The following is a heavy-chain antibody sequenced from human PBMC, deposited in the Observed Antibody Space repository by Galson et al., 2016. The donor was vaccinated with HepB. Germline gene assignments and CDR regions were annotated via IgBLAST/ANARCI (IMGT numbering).Heavy chain of an antibody. D-gene: IGHD1-26*01. CDR1: GGTFDSFA. CDR2: ISPKFGAA. CDR3: AREYRGGSGSYGHPEYFDY. Sequence: SVKVSCKASGGTFDSFAIGWLRQAPGQGLEWMGEISPKFGAANYAQRLQGRVGITADESTNTAYMELSSLRSEDTAIFYCAREYRGGSGSYGHPEYFDYWGQGTLVTVSS. V-gene: IGHV1-69*13. J-gene: IGHJ4*02.